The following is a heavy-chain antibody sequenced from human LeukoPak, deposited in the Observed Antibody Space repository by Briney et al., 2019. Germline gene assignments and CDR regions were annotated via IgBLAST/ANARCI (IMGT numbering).Heavy chain of an antibody. CDR1: GGSINSYY. J-gene: IGHJ4*02. Sequence: SETLSLTCTVSGGSINSYYWSWIRRPPGKGLEWIGYIYDGGSTNYNSSLKSRITISVDTSKNQFSLKLNSVTAADTAVYYCARGSSWYADWGQGTLVTVSS. CDR2: IYDGGST. V-gene: IGHV4-59*01. D-gene: IGHD6-13*01. CDR3: ARGSSWYAD.